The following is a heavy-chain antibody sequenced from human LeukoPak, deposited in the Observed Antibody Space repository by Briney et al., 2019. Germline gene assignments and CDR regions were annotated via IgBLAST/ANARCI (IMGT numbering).Heavy chain of an antibody. J-gene: IGHJ5*02. D-gene: IGHD4-17*01. Sequence: GGSLRLSCAASGFIFDDYAMHWVRQAPGKGLEWVSGISWNSGSIGYADSVKGRFTISRDNAKNSLYLQMSTLRAEDTAVYYCARDPGTYGDYQGWFDPWGQGTLVTVSS. V-gene: IGHV3-9*01. CDR1: GFIFDDYA. CDR2: ISWNSGSI. CDR3: ARDPGTYGDYQGWFDP.